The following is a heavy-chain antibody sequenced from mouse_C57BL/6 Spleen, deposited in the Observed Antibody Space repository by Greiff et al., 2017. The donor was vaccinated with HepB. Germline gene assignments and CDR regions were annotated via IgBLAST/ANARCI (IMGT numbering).Heavy chain of an antibody. V-gene: IGHV1-52*01. D-gene: IGHD2-1*01. CDR2: IDPSDSET. CDR1: GYTFTSYW. CDR3: ARAGIYYGNYYAMDY. Sequence: QVQLQQPGAELVRPGSSVKLSCKASGYTFTSYWMHWVKQRPIQGLEWIGNIDPSDSETHYNQKFKDKATLTVDKSSSTAYMQLSSLTSEDSAVYYGARAGIYYGNYYAMDYWGQGTTVTVSS. J-gene: IGHJ4*01.